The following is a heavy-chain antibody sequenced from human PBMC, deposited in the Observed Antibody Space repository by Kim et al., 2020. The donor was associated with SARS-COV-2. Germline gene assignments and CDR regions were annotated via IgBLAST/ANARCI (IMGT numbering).Heavy chain of an antibody. CDR2: INPNSGGT. V-gene: IGHV1-2*06. CDR3: ARGGTMIVGALNY. Sequence: ASVKVSCKASGYTFTGYYMHWVRQAPGQGLEWMGRINPNSGGTNYAQKFQGRVTMTRDTSISTAYMVLSRLRSDDTAVYYCARGGTMIVGALNYWGQGTLVTVSS. J-gene: IGHJ4*02. D-gene: IGHD3-22*01. CDR1: GYTFTGYY.